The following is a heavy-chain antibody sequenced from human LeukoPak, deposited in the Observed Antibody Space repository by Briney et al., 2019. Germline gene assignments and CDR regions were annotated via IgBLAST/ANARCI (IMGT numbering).Heavy chain of an antibody. Sequence: GGSLRLSCAASGFTFSSYGMHWVRQAPGKGLEWVAFIRYDGSNKYYADSVKGRFTISRDNSKNTLYLQMNSLRAEDTAVYYCAREAGGYWYSDLWGRGTLVTVSS. J-gene: IGHJ2*01. D-gene: IGHD3-16*01. CDR1: GFTFSSYG. V-gene: IGHV3-30*02. CDR3: AREAGGYWYSDL. CDR2: IRYDGSNK.